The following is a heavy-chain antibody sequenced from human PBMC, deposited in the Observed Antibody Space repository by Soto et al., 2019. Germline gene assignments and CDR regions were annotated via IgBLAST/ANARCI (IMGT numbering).Heavy chain of an antibody. CDR2: ISGHNGQT. V-gene: IGHV1-18*01. CDR3: ARDGRKQLWVEGRNAMDV. Sequence: QVQLVQSGPEVKKPGASVKVSCKASAYTFNTYGISWVRRAPGQGLEWMGWISGHNGQTKYAQKFRGRVTITTDTPTSTAYMGLRSLRSDATAIYYCARDGRKQLWVEGRNAMDVWGQGTTVTVSS. D-gene: IGHD5-18*01. CDR1: AYTFNTYG. J-gene: IGHJ6*02.